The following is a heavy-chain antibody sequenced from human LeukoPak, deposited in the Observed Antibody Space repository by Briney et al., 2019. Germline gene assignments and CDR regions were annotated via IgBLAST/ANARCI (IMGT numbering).Heavy chain of an antibody. J-gene: IGHJ3*02. V-gene: IGHV3-30*02. CDR1: GFTFSSYG. CDR3: ARGGNDYGDYEGAFDI. D-gene: IGHD4-17*01. CDR2: IRYDGSNK. Sequence: PGGSLRLSCAASGFTFSSYGMHWVRQAPGKGLEWVAFIRYDGSNKYYADSVKGRFTISRDNSKNTLYLQMNSLRAEDTALYYCARGGNDYGDYEGAFDIWGQGTMVTVSS.